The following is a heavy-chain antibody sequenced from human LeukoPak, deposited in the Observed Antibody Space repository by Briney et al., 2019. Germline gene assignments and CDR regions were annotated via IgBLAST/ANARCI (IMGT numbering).Heavy chain of an antibody. V-gene: IGHV4-38-2*01. J-gene: IGHJ4*02. CDR3: ARHGIECSSTNCYWATVRY. CDR1: GYSISSGYY. D-gene: IGHD2-2*01. Sequence: SETLSLTCAVSGYSISSGYYWGWIRQPPGRGLEWIGSIYHSGSTCYNPSLKSRVTISVDTSKNQFSLKLSSVTAVDAAVYYCARHGIECSSTNCYWATVRYWGQGTLVTVSS. CDR2: IYHSGST.